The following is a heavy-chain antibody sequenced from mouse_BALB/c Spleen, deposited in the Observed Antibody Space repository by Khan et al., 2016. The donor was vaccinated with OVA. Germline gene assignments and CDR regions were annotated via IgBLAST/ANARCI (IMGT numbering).Heavy chain of an antibody. CDR3: VRGGGTAPFAY. Sequence: EVELVESGGGLVQPGGSRKLSCAASGFTFSDYGMAWVRQAPGKGPEWVAFISDLAYTIYYADTVTGRFTISRENAQTILYLEMSSLRSEDTAMYYCVRGGGTAPFAYWGLGTLVTVSA. J-gene: IGHJ3*01. CDR1: GFTFSDYG. D-gene: IGHD1-2*01. CDR2: ISDLAYTI. V-gene: IGHV5-15*02.